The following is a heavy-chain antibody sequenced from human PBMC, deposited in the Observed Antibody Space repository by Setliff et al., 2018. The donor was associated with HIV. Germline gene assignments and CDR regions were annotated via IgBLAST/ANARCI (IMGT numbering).Heavy chain of an antibody. CDR3: ARDLNWNWFDP. CDR1: GGSISSYY. Sequence: PSETLSLTCTVSGGSISSYYWSWIRQPPGKGLEWIGYIYYSGSTNYKSSLKSRVTISVDTSKNQFSLKLSSVTAADTAVYYCARDLNWNWFDPWGQGTLVTVSS. CDR2: IYYSGST. D-gene: IGHD1-20*01. V-gene: IGHV4-59*12. J-gene: IGHJ5*02.